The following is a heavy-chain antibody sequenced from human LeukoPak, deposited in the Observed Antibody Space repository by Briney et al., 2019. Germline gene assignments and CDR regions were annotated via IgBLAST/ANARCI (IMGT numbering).Heavy chain of an antibody. CDR3: ARRGPRDSSGPNCFDY. J-gene: IGHJ4*02. V-gene: IGHV4-38-2*02. Sequence: PSETLSLTCSVSGYSISSGYYWGWIRQPPGKGLEWIGSLYHSGSTYYNPSLKSRVTISVDTSKNQFSLKLNSVTAADTAVYYCARRGPRDSSGPNCFDYWGQGTLVTVSS. D-gene: IGHD3-22*01. CDR2: LYHSGST. CDR1: GYSISSGYY.